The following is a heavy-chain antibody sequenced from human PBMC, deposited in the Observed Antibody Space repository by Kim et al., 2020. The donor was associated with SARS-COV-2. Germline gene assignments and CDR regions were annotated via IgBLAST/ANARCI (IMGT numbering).Heavy chain of an antibody. CDR1: GFTVSSYA. CDR3: SASDC. V-gene: IGHV3-23*01. Sequence: GGSLRLSCAASGFTVSSYAMSWVRQAPGKGLEWASTISDSGGRTHDASAMKGRFTISSNNYKNPLYLQLDRLRADDTAVYYWSASDCWRQGTLVTVS. CDR2: ISDSGGRT. J-gene: IGHJ4*02. D-gene: IGHD6-25*01.